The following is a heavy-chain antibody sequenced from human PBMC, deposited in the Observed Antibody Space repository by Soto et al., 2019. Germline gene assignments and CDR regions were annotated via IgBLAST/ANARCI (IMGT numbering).Heavy chain of an antibody. CDR2: IYYSGST. Sequence: SETLSLTCTVSGGSISSSSYYWGWIRQPPGKGLEWIGSIYYSGSTYYNPSLKSRVTISVDTSKNQFSLKLSSVTAADTAVYYCARGTRGRWLQLKYFDYWGQGTLVTVSS. CDR1: GGSISSSSYY. V-gene: IGHV4-39*01. J-gene: IGHJ4*02. CDR3: ARGTRGRWLQLKYFDY. D-gene: IGHD5-12*01.